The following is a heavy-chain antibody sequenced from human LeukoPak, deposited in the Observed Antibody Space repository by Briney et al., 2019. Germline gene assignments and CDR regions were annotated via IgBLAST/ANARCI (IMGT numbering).Heavy chain of an antibody. Sequence: ASVKVSCKASGYTFTSYYMHWVRQAPGQGLEWMGIINPSGGSTSYAQKFQGRVTMTRDTSTSTVYMGLSSLRSEDTAVYYCARDGWQGIVVVPAALGGGMDVWGQGTTVTVSS. J-gene: IGHJ6*02. D-gene: IGHD2-2*01. CDR3: ARDGWQGIVVVPAALGGGMDV. CDR2: INPSGGST. V-gene: IGHV1-46*01. CDR1: GYTFTSYY.